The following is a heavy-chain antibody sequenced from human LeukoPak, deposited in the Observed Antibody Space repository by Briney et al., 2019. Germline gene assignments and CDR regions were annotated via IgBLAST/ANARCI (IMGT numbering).Heavy chain of an antibody. J-gene: IGHJ5*02. CDR1: GYTFTGYY. Sequence: ASVKVSCKASGYTFTGYYMHWVRQAPGQGLEWMGWINPNSGGTNYAQKFQGRVTMTRDTSISTAYMELSRLRSDDTAVYYCAREWIAVAGTVSPWGQGTLVAVSS. CDR2: INPNSGGT. V-gene: IGHV1-2*02. D-gene: IGHD6-19*01. CDR3: AREWIAVAGTVSP.